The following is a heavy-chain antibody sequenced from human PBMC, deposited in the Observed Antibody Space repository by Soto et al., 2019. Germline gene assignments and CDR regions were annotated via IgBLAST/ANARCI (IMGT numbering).Heavy chain of an antibody. Sequence: SETLSLTCAVSGGSISSSSYYWGWIRQPPGKGLEWIGSIYYSGSTYYNPSLKSRVTISVDTSNDQFSLKLSSVTAADTAVYYCARQGYSYGSYYFDYWGQGALVTAPQ. CDR3: ARQGYSYGSYYFDY. J-gene: IGHJ4*02. D-gene: IGHD5-18*01. V-gene: IGHV4-39*01. CDR1: GGSISSSSYY. CDR2: IYYSGST.